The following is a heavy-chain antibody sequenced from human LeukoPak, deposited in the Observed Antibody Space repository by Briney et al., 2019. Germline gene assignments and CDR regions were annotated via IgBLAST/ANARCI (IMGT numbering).Heavy chain of an antibody. J-gene: IGHJ4*02. D-gene: IGHD6-19*01. CDR1: GGSISGYY. Sequence: SETLSLTCTVSGGSISGYYWSWIRQPAGKGLEWIGRIYTSGSTNYNPSLKSRVTMSVDTSKNQFSLKLSSVTAADTAVYYCARVLPVAGTEVFDYWGQGTLVTVSS. V-gene: IGHV4-4*07. CDR3: ARVLPVAGTEVFDY. CDR2: IYTSGST.